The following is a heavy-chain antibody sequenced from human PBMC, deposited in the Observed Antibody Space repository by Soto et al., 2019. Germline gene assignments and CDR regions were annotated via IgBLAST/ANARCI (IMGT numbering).Heavy chain of an antibody. Sequence: SETLSLTCNASGGSISSTSYAWGWIRQSPGKGLEWIGTIDYSGTIYYNPSLKSRITISGDTSKNQISLKLSSVTAADTAVYYCARHVHNQGYEYYFDCWGQGTLVTVSS. CDR1: GGSISSTSYA. V-gene: IGHV4-39*01. CDR2: IDYSGTI. J-gene: IGHJ4*02. CDR3: ARHVHNQGYEYYFDC. D-gene: IGHD3-3*01.